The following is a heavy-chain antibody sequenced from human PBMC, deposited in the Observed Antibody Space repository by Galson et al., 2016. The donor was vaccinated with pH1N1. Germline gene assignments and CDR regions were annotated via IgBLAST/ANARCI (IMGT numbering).Heavy chain of an antibody. CDR3: ARVSPLFGEAMDV. Sequence: SLRLSCATSGFTFSSHDMHWVRQAPGKGLEWVAVIWYDGISKDYGDSGKGRFTISRDNSKNTLYLQMNSLRVEDTAVYYCARVSPLFGEAMDVWGQGTTVIVSS. J-gene: IGHJ6*02. V-gene: IGHV3-33*01. D-gene: IGHD3-3*01. CDR2: IWYDGISK. CDR1: GFTFSSHD.